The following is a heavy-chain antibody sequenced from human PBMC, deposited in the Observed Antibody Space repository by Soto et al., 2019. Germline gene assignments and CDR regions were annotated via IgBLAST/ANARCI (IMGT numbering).Heavy chain of an antibody. Sequence: XSVKVSCKASAYTFTSYDINWVRQATGQGLEWMGWMNPNSGNTGYAQKFQGRVTMTRNTSISTAYMELSSLRSEDTAVYYCARAVMRYFLWFDPWGQGTLVTGSS. J-gene: IGHJ5*02. CDR1: AYTFTSYD. D-gene: IGHD3-9*01. CDR2: MNPNSGNT. CDR3: ARAVMRYFLWFDP. V-gene: IGHV1-8*01.